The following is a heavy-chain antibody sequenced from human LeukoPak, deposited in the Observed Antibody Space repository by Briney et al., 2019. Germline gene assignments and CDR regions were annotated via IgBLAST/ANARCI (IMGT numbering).Heavy chain of an antibody. J-gene: IGHJ5*02. CDR3: AGPSFDASAMGFDP. CDR1: GFTFSAYW. Sequence: GGSLRLSCAASGFTFSAYWIHWVRQPPGKGLVWVSVINTDGSVTRYADSEKGRFTISRDNVKNTLYLQMNSLRAEDTAVYYCAGPSFDASAMGFDPWGQGTLVTVSS. V-gene: IGHV3-74*01. CDR2: INTDGSVT. D-gene: IGHD3-10*01.